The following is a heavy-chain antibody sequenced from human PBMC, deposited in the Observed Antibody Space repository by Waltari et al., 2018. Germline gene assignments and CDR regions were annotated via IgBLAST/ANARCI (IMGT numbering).Heavy chain of an antibody. CDR1: GDSISSGTYY. D-gene: IGHD2-8*02. CDR2: FYITGPRGTT. V-gene: IGHV4-61*02. CDR3: ARDKFWSGPLDW. Sequence: QVQLQESGPGLVKPSQTLSLTCTVSGDSISSGTYYWAWIRQSAGKGLEWFGRFYITGPRGTTSYNPSLSRRVTVSVATSKDELPLRLTSVTAADTAIYVCARDKFWSGPLDWWGQGIVVTVSS. J-gene: IGHJ4*02.